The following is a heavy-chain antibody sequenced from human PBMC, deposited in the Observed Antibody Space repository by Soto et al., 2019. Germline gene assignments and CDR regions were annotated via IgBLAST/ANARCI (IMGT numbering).Heavy chain of an antibody. CDR1: GGSISSGGYY. V-gene: IGHV4-31*03. J-gene: IGHJ5*02. Sequence: QVQLQESGPGLVKPSQTLSLTYTVSGGSISSGGYYWSWIRQHPGKGLEWIGYIYYSGSTYYNPSLKGRVTISVDTSKNQFSLKLSSVTAADTAVYYCAAGLDDSSGYYPRRWFDPWGQGTLVTVSS. CDR2: IYYSGST. D-gene: IGHD3-22*01. CDR3: AAGLDDSSGYYPRRWFDP.